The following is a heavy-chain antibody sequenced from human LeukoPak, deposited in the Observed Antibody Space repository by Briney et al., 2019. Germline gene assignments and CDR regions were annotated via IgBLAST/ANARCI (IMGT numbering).Heavy chain of an antibody. CDR1: GYTFTSYY. V-gene: IGHV1-46*01. CDR3: ARDLRIAVADDAFDI. Sequence: ASVKVSCKASGYTFTSYYMHWVRQAPGQGLEWMGITNPSGGSTSYAQKFQGRVTMTRDTSTSTVYMELSSLRSEDTAVYYCARDLRIAVADDAFDIWGQGTMVTVSS. CDR2: TNPSGGST. J-gene: IGHJ3*02. D-gene: IGHD6-19*01.